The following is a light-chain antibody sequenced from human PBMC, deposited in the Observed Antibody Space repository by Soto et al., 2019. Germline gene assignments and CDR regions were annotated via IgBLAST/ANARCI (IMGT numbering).Light chain of an antibody. CDR2: WAS. CDR1: KSVLYSPNNKNY. CDR3: QQYYSTRT. Sequence: DIVMTQSPDSLAVSLGERATINCKSSKSVLYSPNNKNYLAWYQQKPGQPPKLLIYWASTRESGVPDRFSGSGSWTDFTLTISSLQAEDVAVYYCQQYYSTRTFGQGTKVEIK. V-gene: IGKV4-1*01. J-gene: IGKJ1*01.